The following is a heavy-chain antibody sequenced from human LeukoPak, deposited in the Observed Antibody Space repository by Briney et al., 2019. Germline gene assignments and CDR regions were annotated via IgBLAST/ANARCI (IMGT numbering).Heavy chain of an antibody. CDR3: AGDTVRGVMVPFDY. D-gene: IGHD3-10*01. J-gene: IGHJ4*02. CDR2: ISAYNGNT. CDR1: GYTFTSYG. V-gene: IGHV1-18*01. Sequence: GASVKVSCKASGYTFTSYGISWVRQAPGQGLEWMGWISAYNGNTNYTQKLQGRVTMTTDTSTSTAYMELRSLRSDDTAVYYCAGDTVRGVMVPFDYWGQGTLVTVSS.